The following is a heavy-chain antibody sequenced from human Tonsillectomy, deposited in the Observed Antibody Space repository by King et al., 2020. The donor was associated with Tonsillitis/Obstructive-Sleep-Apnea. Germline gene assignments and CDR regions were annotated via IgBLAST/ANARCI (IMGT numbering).Heavy chain of an antibody. CDR1: GGSISGYY. Sequence: QLQESGPGLVKPSETLSLTCTVSGGSISGYYWSWIRQPPGKGLEWIGFFDYSGSANYNPSLKSRVTMSVDTSKYQFSLMLSSVTAADTAVYYCAREGAVMNAFDIWGQGTMVTVSS. CDR3: AREGAVMNAFDI. J-gene: IGHJ3*02. CDR2: FDYSGSA. D-gene: IGHD2-8*01. V-gene: IGHV4-59*01.